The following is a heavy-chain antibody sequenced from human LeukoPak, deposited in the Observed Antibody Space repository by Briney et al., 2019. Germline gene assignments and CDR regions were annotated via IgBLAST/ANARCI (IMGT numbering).Heavy chain of an antibody. D-gene: IGHD4-11*01. J-gene: IGHJ6*03. CDR3: AKSGPQSAYNYYYMDV. CDR1: GFTFSNFA. Sequence: GGSLRLSCAASGFTFSNFAITWVRQAPGEGLEWVSAISATGDATYYADSVKGRFTISRDNSRNTLYLQMNSLRAEDTALYYCAKSGPQSAYNYYYMDVWGKGTTVTVSS. V-gene: IGHV3-23*01. CDR2: ISATGDAT.